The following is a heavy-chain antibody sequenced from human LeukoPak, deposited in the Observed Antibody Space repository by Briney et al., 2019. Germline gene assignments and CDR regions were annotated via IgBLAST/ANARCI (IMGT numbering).Heavy chain of an antibody. J-gene: IGHJ5*02. CDR3: AKAAYGDYVNWFDP. CDR2: ISGSGGST. V-gene: IGHV3-23*01. CDR1: GFTFSSYS. Sequence: GGSLRLSCAASGFTFSSYSMSWVRQAPGKGLEWVSAISGSGGSTYYADSVKGRFTISRDNSKNTLYLQMNSLRAEDTALYYCAKAAYGDYVNWFDPWGQGTLVTVSS. D-gene: IGHD4-17*01.